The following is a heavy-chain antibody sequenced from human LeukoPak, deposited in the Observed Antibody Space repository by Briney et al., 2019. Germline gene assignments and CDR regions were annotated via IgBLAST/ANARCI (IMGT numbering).Heavy chain of an antibody. CDR2: ISWNGGGM. J-gene: IGHJ4*02. Sequence: GGSLRLSCAASGFTFDAYAMHWVRHAPGKGLEWVSGISWNGGGMGYAVSVKGRFTISRDNAKNSLYLQMNSLRDEDTALYYCAKDITGGRSSPYFDSWGQGTLVTVSS. D-gene: IGHD6-6*01. CDR1: GFTFDAYA. V-gene: IGHV3-9*01. CDR3: AKDITGGRSSPYFDS.